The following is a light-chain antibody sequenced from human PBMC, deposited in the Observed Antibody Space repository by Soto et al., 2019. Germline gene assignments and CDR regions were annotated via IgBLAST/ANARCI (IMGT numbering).Light chain of an antibody. V-gene: IGLV1-47*01. Sequence: QSVLTQPPSESRTPGQSVTIYSTGSSSNIGSNYVYWYQQLPGTAPKLLIYRNNQRPSGVPDRFSGSKSGTSASLAISGLRSEDEADYYCVAWDDSLSGHVFGTGTKLTVL. CDR1: SSNIGSNY. CDR3: VAWDDSLSGHV. CDR2: RNN. J-gene: IGLJ1*01.